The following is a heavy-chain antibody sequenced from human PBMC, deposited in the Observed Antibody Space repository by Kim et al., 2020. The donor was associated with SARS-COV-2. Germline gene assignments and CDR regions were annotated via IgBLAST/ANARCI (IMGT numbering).Heavy chain of an antibody. V-gene: IGHV1-3*01. CDR1: GYTFTSYA. J-gene: IGHJ5*02. CDR2: INAGNGNT. Sequence: ASVKVSCKASGYTFTSYAMHWVRQAPGQRLEWMGWINAGNGNTRYSQKFQGRVTITRDTSASTAYMELSSLRSEDTAVYYCARDWEAASGTWWFDPWGQGTLFTVSS. D-gene: IGHD1-1*01. CDR3: ARDWEAASGTWWFDP.